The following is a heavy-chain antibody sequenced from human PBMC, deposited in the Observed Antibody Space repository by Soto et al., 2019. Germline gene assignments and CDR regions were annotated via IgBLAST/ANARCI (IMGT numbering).Heavy chain of an antibody. Sequence: GTSVKVSCKASGYTFTSYGISWVRQAPGQGLEWMGWISAYNGNTNYAQKLQGRVTMTTDTSTSTAYMELRSLRSDDTAVYYCARLARDYDFWSGYYSHYYYGMGVWGQGTTVTVS. J-gene: IGHJ6*02. D-gene: IGHD3-3*01. CDR3: ARLARDYDFWSGYYSHYYYGMGV. CDR2: ISAYNGNT. CDR1: GYTFTSYG. V-gene: IGHV1-18*01.